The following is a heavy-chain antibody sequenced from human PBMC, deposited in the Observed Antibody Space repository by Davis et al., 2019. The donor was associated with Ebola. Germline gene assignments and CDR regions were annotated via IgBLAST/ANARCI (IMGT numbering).Heavy chain of an antibody. CDR2: INHSGST. V-gene: IGHV4-34*01. D-gene: IGHD1-14*01. J-gene: IGHJ5*02. Sequence: MPSETLSLTCAAYGGSFSGYYWSWIRQPPGKGLEWIGEINHSGSTNYNPSLKSRVTISVDTSKNQSSLKLSSVTAADTAVYYCARGPGYSGIDPWGQGTLVTVSS. CDR1: GGSFSGYY. CDR3: ARGPGYSGIDP.